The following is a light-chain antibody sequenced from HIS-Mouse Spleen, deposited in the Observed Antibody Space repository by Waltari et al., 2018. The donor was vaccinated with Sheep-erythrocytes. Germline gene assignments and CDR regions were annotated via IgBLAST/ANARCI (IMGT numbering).Light chain of an antibody. CDR3: QQRYSTPPIT. V-gene: IGKV1-39*01. CDR2: DAS. Sequence: SASRRDRVSITYRARQGINSHLNGYQQKPGKDPKILLYDASSLQSGVASRFSGSGSATAFTLPISSLQHEDFATYYCQQRYSTPPITFGGGTQVEIK. CDR1: QGINSH. J-gene: IGKJ4*01.